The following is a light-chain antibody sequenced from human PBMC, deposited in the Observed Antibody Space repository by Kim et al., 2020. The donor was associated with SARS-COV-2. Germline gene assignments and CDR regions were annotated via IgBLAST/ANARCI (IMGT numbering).Light chain of an antibody. CDR1: QSVSTK. CDR3: QQYNTWPRT. Sequence: SVAPGERATLSSRANQSVSTKLARYQQKPGQAPRLLIYDASARATGIPARFSGSGSGTEFSLTSSSLQSEDFAVYHCQQYNTWPRTFGQGTKLEIK. CDR2: DAS. V-gene: IGKV3-15*01. J-gene: IGKJ2*01.